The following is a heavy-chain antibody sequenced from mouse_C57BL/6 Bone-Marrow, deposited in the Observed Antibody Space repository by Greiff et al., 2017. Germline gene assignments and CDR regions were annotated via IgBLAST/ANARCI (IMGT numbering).Heavy chain of an antibody. J-gene: IGHJ1*03. V-gene: IGHV14-4*01. CDR3: TTPIATVVAPYWYFDV. CDR1: GFNIKDDY. D-gene: IGHD1-1*01. CDR2: IDPENGDT. Sequence: VQLQQSGAELVRPGASVTLSCTASGFNIKDDYMHWVKQRPEQGLEWIGWIDPENGDTEYASNFKGKATITADTSSNTAYLQLSSLTSEDTAVYYCTTPIATVVAPYWYFDVWGTGTTVTVSS.